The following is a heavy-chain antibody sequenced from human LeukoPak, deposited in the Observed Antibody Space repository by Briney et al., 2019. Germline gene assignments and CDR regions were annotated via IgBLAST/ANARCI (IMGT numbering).Heavy chain of an antibody. D-gene: IGHD2-8*01. CDR2: IYHSGST. CDR3: AKDRCSNGVGCYYYYMDV. Sequence: SETLSLTCAVSGGSISSSNWWSWVRQPPGKGLEWIGEIYHSGSTNYNPSLKSRVTISVDKSKNQFSLKLSSVTAADTAVYYCAKDRCSNGVGCYYYYMDVWGKGTTVTISS. CDR1: GGSISSSNW. J-gene: IGHJ6*03. V-gene: IGHV4-4*02.